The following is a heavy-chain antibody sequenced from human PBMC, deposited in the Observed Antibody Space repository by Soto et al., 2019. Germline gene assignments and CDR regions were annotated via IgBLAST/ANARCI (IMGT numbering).Heavy chain of an antibody. D-gene: IGHD3-22*01. J-gene: IGHJ3*02. V-gene: IGHV1-24*01. CDR1: GYTLTELS. CDR3: ATGRGYLLGWDDAFDI. Sequence: QVQLVQSGAEVKKPGASVKVSCKVSGYTLTELSMHWVRQAPGKGLEWMGGFDPEDGETIYAQKFQGRVTMTEDTXTXRAYMELSSLRSEDTAVYYCATGRGYLLGWDDAFDIWGQGTMVTVSS. CDR2: FDPEDGET.